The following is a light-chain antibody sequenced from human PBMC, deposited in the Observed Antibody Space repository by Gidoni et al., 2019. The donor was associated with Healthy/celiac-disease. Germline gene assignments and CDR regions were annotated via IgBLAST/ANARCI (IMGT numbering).Light chain of an antibody. CDR2: GAS. CDR3: QQYNNWPPWT. Sequence: EIVMTQSSATLSVSPGERATLSCRVSQSVSSNLAWYQQKPGQAPRLLIYGASTRATGVPARFSGSGSGTEFTLTISSLQSEDSAIYYCQQYNNWPPWTFGQGTKVEIK. CDR1: QSVSSN. J-gene: IGKJ1*01. V-gene: IGKV3-15*01.